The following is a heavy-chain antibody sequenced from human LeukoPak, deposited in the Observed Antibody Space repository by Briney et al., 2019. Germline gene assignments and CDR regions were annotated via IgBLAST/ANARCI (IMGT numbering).Heavy chain of an antibody. D-gene: IGHD3-22*01. CDR1: GFTLDDYG. CDR2: INWNGGST. Sequence: GGSLRLSCAASGFTLDDYGMSWVRQAPGKGLECVPGINWNGGSTGYADSVKGRFTISRDNAKNSLYLQMNSPRAEDTALYYCARGPAYYDSSGYYYDYWGQGTLVPVSS. V-gene: IGHV3-20*04. CDR3: ARGPAYYDSSGYYYDY. J-gene: IGHJ4*02.